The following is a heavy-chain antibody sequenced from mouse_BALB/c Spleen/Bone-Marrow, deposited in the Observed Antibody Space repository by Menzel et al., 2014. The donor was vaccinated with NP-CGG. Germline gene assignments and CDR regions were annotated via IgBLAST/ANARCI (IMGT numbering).Heavy chain of an antibody. CDR2: ILPGSGST. D-gene: IGHD2-14*01. CDR1: CYTFSSYW. Sequence: QVQLQQPGAALMKPGASVKISCKATCYTFSSYWIEWVKQRPGHGLEWIGEILPGSGSTNYNEKFKGKATFTADTFSNTAYMQLSSLTSEDSAVYYCARRGYDGAYWGQGTLVTVSA. CDR3: ARRGYDGAY. V-gene: IGHV1-9*01. J-gene: IGHJ3*01.